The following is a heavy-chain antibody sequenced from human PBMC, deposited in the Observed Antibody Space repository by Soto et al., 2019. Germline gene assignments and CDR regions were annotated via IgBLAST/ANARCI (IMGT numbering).Heavy chain of an antibody. CDR2: IYHSGST. CDR1: GGSISSSNW. Sequence: QVQLQESGPGLVKPSGTLSLTCTVSGGSISSSNWWSWVRQPPGKGLEWIGEIYHSGSTNYNPSLKRRVPKSGDKPKNRFSLKLSYGPAANTAVYYWARDLGRWLKEIPTGAYGRAVWDKGTAGTVAS. D-gene: IGHD7-27*01. V-gene: IGHV4-4*02. J-gene: IGHJ6*04. CDR3: ARDLGRWLKEIPTGAYGRAV.